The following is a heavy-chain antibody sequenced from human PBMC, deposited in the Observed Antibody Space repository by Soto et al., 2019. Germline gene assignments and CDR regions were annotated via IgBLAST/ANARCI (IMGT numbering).Heavy chain of an antibody. J-gene: IGHJ4*02. Sequence: EVQLVESGGGLVQPGGSLRLSCAASGFTFTNYWMNWVRQPPGKGLEWVANIKHLESEKFYVGSVRGRFTISRDNAKNSVYLHMDSLRAEDTAVYYCARHAYTFLTFDAWGQGTLVTVSS. CDR2: IKHLESEK. CDR3: ARHAYTFLTFDA. CDR1: GFTFTNYW. V-gene: IGHV3-7*01. D-gene: IGHD2-2*01.